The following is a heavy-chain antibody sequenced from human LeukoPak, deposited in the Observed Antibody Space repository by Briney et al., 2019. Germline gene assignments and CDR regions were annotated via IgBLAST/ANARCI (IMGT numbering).Heavy chain of an antibody. V-gene: IGHV4-4*07. D-gene: IGHD3-9*01. Sequence: SETLSLTCAVYGGSFSSYYWSWIRQPAGKGLEWIGRIYTSGSTNYNPSLKSRVTMSVDTSKNQFSLKLSSVTAADTAVYYCAREDSLYYDILTGYYSWFDPWGQGTLVTVSS. CDR1: GGSFSSYY. CDR3: AREDSLYYDILTGYYSWFDP. CDR2: IYTSGST. J-gene: IGHJ5*02.